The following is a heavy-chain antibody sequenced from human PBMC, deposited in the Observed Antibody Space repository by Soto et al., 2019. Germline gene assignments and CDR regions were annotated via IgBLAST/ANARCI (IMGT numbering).Heavy chain of an antibody. CDR2: IRSKANSYAT. CDR3: TRHRGATAVANLMFDY. Sequence: EVQLVESGGGLVQPGGSLKLSCAASGFTCSGSAMHWVRQAAGKGLEWVGRIRSKANSYATTYAASVKGRFTISRDDSKNTAYLQMNSLKTETTAVYYCTRHRGATAVANLMFDYWGQGTLVTVSS. V-gene: IGHV3-73*01. CDR1: GFTCSGSA. J-gene: IGHJ4*02. D-gene: IGHD6-19*01.